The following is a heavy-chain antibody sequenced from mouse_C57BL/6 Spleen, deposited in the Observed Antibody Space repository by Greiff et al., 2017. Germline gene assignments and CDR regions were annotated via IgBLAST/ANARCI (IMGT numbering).Heavy chain of an antibody. V-gene: IGHV1-76*01. Sequence: QVQLKESGAELVRPGASVKLSCKASGYTFTDYYINWVKQRPGQGLEWIARIYPGSGNTYYNEKFKGKATLTAEKSSSTAYMQLSSLTSEDSAVYFCAVIPYYYAMDYWGQGTSVTVSS. J-gene: IGHJ4*01. CDR2: IYPGSGNT. CDR1: GYTFTDYY. CDR3: AVIPYYYAMDY.